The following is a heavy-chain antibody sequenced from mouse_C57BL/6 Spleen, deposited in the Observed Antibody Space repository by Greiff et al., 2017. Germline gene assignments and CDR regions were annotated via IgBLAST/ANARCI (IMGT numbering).Heavy chain of an antibody. V-gene: IGHV2-2*01. D-gene: IGHD1-1*01. J-gene: IGHJ4*01. CDR3: ASHVYGEDAMDY. CDR2: IWSGGST. Sequence: VQGVESGPGLVQPSQSLSITCTVSGFSLTSYGVHWVRQSPGQGLEWLGVIWSGGSTDYNAAFISRLSISKDNSKSQVFFKMNSLQADDTAIYYCASHVYGEDAMDYWGQGTSVTVSS. CDR1: GFSLTSYG.